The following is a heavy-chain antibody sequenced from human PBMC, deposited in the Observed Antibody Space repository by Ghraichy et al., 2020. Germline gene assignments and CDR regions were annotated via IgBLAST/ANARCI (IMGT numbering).Heavy chain of an antibody. Sequence: GGSLRLSCAGSGLTFSSSWMSWVRQAPGKGLEWVGRIKGRRGGGSTEYAAPVKGRFIIARDDSKNSLYLQMSSLTVEDTAVYYCTTKAVQLFWDDCYDYWGRGTLVTVSS. CDR3: TTKAVQLFWDDCYDY. V-gene: IGHV3-15*01. J-gene: IGHJ4*02. D-gene: IGHD3-10*02. CDR2: IKGRRGGGST. CDR1: GLTFSSSW.